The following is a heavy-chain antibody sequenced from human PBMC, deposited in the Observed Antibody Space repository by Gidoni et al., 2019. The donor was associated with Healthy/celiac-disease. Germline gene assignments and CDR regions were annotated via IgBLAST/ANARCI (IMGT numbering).Heavy chain of an antibody. V-gene: IGHV3-48*02. CDR2: ISSSSSTI. Sequence: EVQLVESGGGLVQPGGSLRLSCAASGFTFSSYSMNWVRQAPGKGLEWVSYISSSSSTIYYADSVKGRFTISRDNAKNSLYLQMNSLRDEDTAVYYCARDSRSGVVITYYFDYWGQGTLVTVSS. D-gene: IGHD3-3*01. J-gene: IGHJ4*02. CDR1: GFTFSSYS. CDR3: ARDSRSGVVITYYFDY.